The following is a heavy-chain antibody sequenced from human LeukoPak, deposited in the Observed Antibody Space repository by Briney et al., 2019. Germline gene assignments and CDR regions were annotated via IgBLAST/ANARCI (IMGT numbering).Heavy chain of an antibody. D-gene: IGHD1-1*01. V-gene: IGHV4-59*01. J-gene: IGHJ6*02. CDR3: ARAQLNLLVDFGMDV. Sequence: SETLSLTCTVSGGSISSYYWNWIRQPPGKGLEWIGYINYSGSTNYNPSLKSRVTISVDTSKNQFSLKLSSVTAADTAVYYCARAQLNLLVDFGMDVWGQGTTVTVSS. CDR2: INYSGST. CDR1: GGSISSYY.